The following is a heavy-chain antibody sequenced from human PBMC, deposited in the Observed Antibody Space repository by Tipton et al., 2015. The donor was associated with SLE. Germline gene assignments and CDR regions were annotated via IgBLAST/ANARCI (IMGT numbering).Heavy chain of an antibody. V-gene: IGHV4-34*01. CDR3: ARDCTTGVCYTTSFDY. D-gene: IGHD2-8*01. CDR1: GGSFSDYS. Sequence: TLSLTCAVYGGSFSDYSWSWIRQPPGKGLEWIGEINHSGSTNYNPSLKSRVTTSIDTSKNQFSLRLSSVTAADTAVYYCARDCTTGVCYTTSFDYWGQGTLVTVSP. CDR2: INHSGST. J-gene: IGHJ4*02.